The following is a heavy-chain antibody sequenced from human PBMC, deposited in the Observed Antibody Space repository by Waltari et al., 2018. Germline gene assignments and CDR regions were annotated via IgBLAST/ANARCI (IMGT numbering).Heavy chain of an antibody. CDR3: ATDCCSGGSCYKCGAFDI. D-gene: IGHD2-15*01. J-gene: IGHJ3*02. Sequence: QVQLVQSGAEVKKPGASVKVSCKVSGYTLTELSMHWVRQAPGKGLEWMGGFEPEDGETIYPQKSQGRVTMTEDTSTDTAYMELSSLRSEDTAVYYCATDCCSGGSCYKCGAFDIWGQGTMVTVSS. V-gene: IGHV1-24*01. CDR1: GYTLTELS. CDR2: FEPEDGET.